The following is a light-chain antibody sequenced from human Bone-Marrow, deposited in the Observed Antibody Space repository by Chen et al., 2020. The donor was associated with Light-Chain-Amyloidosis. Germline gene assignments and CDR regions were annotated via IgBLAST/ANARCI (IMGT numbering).Light chain of an antibody. CDR3: SSYTSSSVV. CDR1: SSDVGGCNY. Sequence: QSALPQPASVSGSPGQAIPISCTGTSSDVGGCNYVSWYQQHPGKAPKLMIYDVSNRPSGVSNRFSGSTSGNTASLTISGLQAEDEADYYCSSYTSSSVVFGGGTKLTVL. J-gene: IGLJ2*01. V-gene: IGLV2-14*01. CDR2: DVS.